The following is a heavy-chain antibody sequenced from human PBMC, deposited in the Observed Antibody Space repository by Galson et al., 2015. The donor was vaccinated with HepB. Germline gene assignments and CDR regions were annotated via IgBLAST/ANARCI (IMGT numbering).Heavy chain of an antibody. CDR2: IDYSGST. D-gene: IGHD3-9*01. CDR1: GGSVSSYY. J-gene: IGHJ4*02. Sequence: SETLSLTCTVSGGSVSSYYWSWSRQPPGKGLEWIGYIDYSGSTNYNLSLKRRVTISADTSKNQFSLKLSSVTAADTAVYYCARGAKKNVLRYFDWLPPLTPFDYWGQGTLVTVSS. CDR3: ARGAKKNVLRYFDWLPPLTPFDY. V-gene: IGHV4-59*02.